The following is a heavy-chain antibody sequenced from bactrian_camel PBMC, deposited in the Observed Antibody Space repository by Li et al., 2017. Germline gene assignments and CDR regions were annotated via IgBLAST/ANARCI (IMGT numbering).Heavy chain of an antibody. CDR1: GFAFSRTD. CDR3: ATALYGGTDFGY. CDR2: ISDNGGGMT. V-gene: IGHV3S40*01. D-gene: IGHD5*01. Sequence: VQLVESGGDSVQPGGSLRLSCAASGFAFSRTDMNWVRRAPGKGLEWVSSISDNGGGMTWYADSVKDQFTISRDNAKSTVALQMNNLKSEDTALYYCATALYGGTDFGYWGQGTQVTVS. J-gene: IGHJ6*01.